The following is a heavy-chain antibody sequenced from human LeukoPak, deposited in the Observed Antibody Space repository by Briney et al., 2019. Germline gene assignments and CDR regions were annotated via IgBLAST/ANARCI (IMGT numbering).Heavy chain of an antibody. V-gene: IGHV4-59*01. J-gene: IGHJ4*02. CDR3: ARASGGDGSGSL. CDR2: IYYSVIS. D-gene: IGHD3-10*01. Sequence: SETLSLTCTVSGDSISTYYWSWIRQPPGKGLEWIGYIYYSVISDYNPSLRSRVTMSVDMSTNQISLKPSSVTAADTAVYYCARASGGDGSGSLWGQGTLVTVSS. CDR1: GDSISTYY.